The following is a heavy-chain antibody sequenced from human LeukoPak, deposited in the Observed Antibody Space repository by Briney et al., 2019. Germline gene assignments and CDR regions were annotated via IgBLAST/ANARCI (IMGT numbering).Heavy chain of an antibody. CDR3: ARDHVKLGSGFHPFDAFDI. J-gene: IGHJ3*02. Sequence: ASVKVSCKASGYTFTSYAMNWVRQAPGQGLEWMGWINTNTGNPTYAQGFTGRFVFSLDTSVTTSSLQISSLRAEDTAVYYCARDHVKLGSGFHPFDAFDIWGQGTLVTVSS. CDR1: GYTFTSYA. D-gene: IGHD3-22*01. CDR2: INTNTGNP. V-gene: IGHV7-4-1*02.